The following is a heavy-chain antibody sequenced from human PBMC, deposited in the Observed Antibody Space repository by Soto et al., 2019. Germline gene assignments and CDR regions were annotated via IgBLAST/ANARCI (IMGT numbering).Heavy chain of an antibody. Sequence: SETLSLTCTVSGGSISSSNYYWGWIRQPPGKGLEWIGSILYSGNTHYNPSLKSRVTMSVDTSKNQFSLKLSSVTAADTAVYYCARGYYDFWSGPYYFDYWGQGTRVTVSS. J-gene: IGHJ4*02. CDR3: ARGYYDFWSGPYYFDY. CDR2: ILYSGNT. V-gene: IGHV4-39*01. D-gene: IGHD3-3*01. CDR1: GGSISSSNYY.